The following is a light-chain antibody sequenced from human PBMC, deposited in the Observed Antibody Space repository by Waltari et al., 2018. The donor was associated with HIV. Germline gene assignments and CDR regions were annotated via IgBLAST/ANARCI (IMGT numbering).Light chain of an antibody. J-gene: IGLJ2*01. V-gene: IGLV2-14*03. CDR3: SSYTSSRGV. CDR1: RSAVGGYNY. CDR2: DVS. Sequence: QSALTQPASVSGSPGQSITISCTGTRSAVGGYNYVSWYQQHPGKAPKLMIYDVSNRPSGVSNRFSGSKSGNTASLTISGLQAEDEADYYCSSYTSSRGVFGGGTKLTVL.